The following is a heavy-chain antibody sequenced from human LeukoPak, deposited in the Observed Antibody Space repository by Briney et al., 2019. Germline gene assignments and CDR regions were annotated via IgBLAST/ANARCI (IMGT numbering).Heavy chain of an antibody. CDR2: IKSKTDGGTT. J-gene: IGHJ4*02. D-gene: IGHD6-13*01. V-gene: IGHV3-15*01. Sequence: GGSLRLSCAASGFTFSNAWMSWVRQAPGKGLEWVGRIKSKTDGGTTDYAAPVKGRFTISRDDSKNTLYLQMNSLKTEDTAVYYCGHSSSWEYFDYWGQGTLVTVSS. CDR1: GFTFSNAW. CDR3: GHSSSWEYFDY.